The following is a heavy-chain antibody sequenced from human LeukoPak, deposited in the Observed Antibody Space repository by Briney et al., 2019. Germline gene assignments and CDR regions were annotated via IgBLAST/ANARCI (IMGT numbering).Heavy chain of an antibody. CDR2: ISAYNGNT. Sequence: ASVKVSCKASGYTFTSYGISWVRQAPGQGLEWMGWISAYNGNTNYAQKLQGRVTMTTDTSTSTAYMELRSLRSGDTAVYYCARDGIAAAGTYRHAKNYYYYGMDVWGQGTTVTVSS. J-gene: IGHJ6*02. D-gene: IGHD6-13*01. CDR1: GYTFTSYG. CDR3: ARDGIAAAGTYRHAKNYYYYGMDV. V-gene: IGHV1-18*01.